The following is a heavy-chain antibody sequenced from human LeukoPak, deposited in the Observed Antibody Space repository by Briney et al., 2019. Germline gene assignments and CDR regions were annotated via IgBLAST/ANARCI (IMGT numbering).Heavy chain of an antibody. CDR3: VRDRGEAAGRDYYYYYMDV. CDR1: GFTFSSYA. J-gene: IGHJ6*03. CDR2: ISYDGSNK. Sequence: GSLRLSCAASGFTFSSYAMHWVRQAPGKGLEWVAVISYDGSNKYYADSVKGRFTISRDNSKNTLYLQMNSLRAEDTAVYYCVRDRGEAAGRDYYYYYMDVWGKGTTVTVSS. V-gene: IGHV3-30-3*01. D-gene: IGHD6-13*01.